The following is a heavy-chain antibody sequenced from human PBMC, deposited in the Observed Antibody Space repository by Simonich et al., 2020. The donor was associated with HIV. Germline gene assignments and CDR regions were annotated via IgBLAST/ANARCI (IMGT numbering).Heavy chain of an antibody. D-gene: IGHD1-26*01. V-gene: IGHV3-9*01. J-gene: IGHJ4*02. CDR3: AKYLRVSGADY. Sequence: EVQLVESGGGLVQPGRSLRLSCAASGFTFDDYAMHWVRQAPGKGLEWVSGISWNSGSVGYADSVKGRFTISRDNAKNSLYLQMNSLRAEDTAVYYCAKYLRVSGADYWGQGTLVTVSS. CDR1: GFTFDDYA. CDR2: ISWNSGSV.